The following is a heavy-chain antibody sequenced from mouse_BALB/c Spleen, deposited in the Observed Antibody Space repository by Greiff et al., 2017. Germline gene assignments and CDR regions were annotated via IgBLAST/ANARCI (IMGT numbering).Heavy chain of an antibody. D-gene: IGHD2-1*01. CDR1: GFSLTSYG. CDR2: IWSGGST. V-gene: IGHV2-2*02. Sequence: QVQLQQSGPGLVQPSQSLSITCTVSGFSLTSYGVHWVRQSPGKGLEWLGVIWSGGSTDYNAAFISRLSISKDNSKSQVFFKMNSLQANDTAIYYCARNGNYDWYFDVWGAGTTVTVSS. J-gene: IGHJ1*01. CDR3: ARNGNYDWYFDV.